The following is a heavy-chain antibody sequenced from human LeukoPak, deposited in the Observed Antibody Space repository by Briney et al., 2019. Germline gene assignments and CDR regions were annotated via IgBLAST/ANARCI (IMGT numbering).Heavy chain of an antibody. CDR3: ARWDTDHDY. CDR1: GFTFDDYA. Sequence: GGSLRLSCAASGFTFDDYAMHWVRQAPGKGLEWVSGISWNSGSIGYADSVKGRFTISRDNAKNSLYLQMNSLRAEDTAVYYCARWDTDHDYWGQGTLVTVSS. D-gene: IGHD5-24*01. V-gene: IGHV3-9*01. CDR2: ISWNSGSI. J-gene: IGHJ4*02.